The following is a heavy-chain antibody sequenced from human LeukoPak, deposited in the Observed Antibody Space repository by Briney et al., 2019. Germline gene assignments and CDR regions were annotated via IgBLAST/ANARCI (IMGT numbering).Heavy chain of an antibody. CDR2: INPSGGST. CDR1: GYTPTSYY. V-gene: IGHV1-46*01. J-gene: IGHJ4*02. D-gene: IGHD3-9*01. CDR3: ARGPRVLRYFDWLPCSFDY. Sequence: GASLKGSCKAPGYTPTSYYMRRVPQAPGQGLECMGIINPSGGSTSYAQKFKGKVTMTRGTSATTVHRKLRSLRSEDTAVYYCARGPRVLRYFDWLPCSFDYWGEGALVTVSS.